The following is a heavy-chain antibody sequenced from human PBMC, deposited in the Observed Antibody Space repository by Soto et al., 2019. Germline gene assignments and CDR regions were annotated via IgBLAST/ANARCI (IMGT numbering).Heavy chain of an antibody. J-gene: IGHJ3*02. Sequence: ASVKVSCKASGYTFTNYPIHWVRQAPGQGLEWMGWINTDNGDTKYSQDFQGRVVITRDTSATTAYMELNSLRFEDTGLYFCARDKGYYYFWSVYYDAFDIWGQGTVVTVSS. CDR1: GYTFTNYP. CDR2: INTDNGDT. V-gene: IGHV1-3*04. D-gene: IGHD3-3*01. CDR3: ARDKGYYYFWSVYYDAFDI.